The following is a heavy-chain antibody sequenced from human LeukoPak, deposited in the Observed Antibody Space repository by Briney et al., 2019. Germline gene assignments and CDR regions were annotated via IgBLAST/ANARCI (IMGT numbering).Heavy chain of an antibody. J-gene: IGHJ6*03. CDR2: IIPIFGTA. CDR1: GGTFSSYA. Sequence: SVKVSCKASGGTFSSYAISWVRQAPGQGLEWMGGIIPIFGTANYAQKFQGRVTITADESTSTAYMELSSLRSEDTAVYYCARRGAYCGGDCFSRYYMDVWGKGTTVTISS. D-gene: IGHD2-21*02. CDR3: ARRGAYCGGDCFSRYYMDV. V-gene: IGHV1-69*13.